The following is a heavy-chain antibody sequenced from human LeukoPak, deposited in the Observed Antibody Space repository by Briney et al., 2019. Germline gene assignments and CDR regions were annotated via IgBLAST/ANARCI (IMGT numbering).Heavy chain of an antibody. J-gene: IGHJ4*02. CDR1: GFTFSSYA. CDR2: FSGGGSST. V-gene: IGHV3-23*01. D-gene: IGHD3-22*01. CDR3: AKISYDSSGYYYFDY. Sequence: GGSLRLSCAASGFTFSSYAMSWVRQAPGKGLEWVSGFSGGGSSTYYADSVKGRFTISRDNSKNTLYLQMNSLRAEDTAVYYCAKISYDSSGYYYFDYWGQGTLVTVSS.